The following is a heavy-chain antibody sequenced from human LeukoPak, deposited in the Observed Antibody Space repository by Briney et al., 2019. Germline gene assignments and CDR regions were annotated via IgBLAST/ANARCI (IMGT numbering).Heavy chain of an antibody. D-gene: IGHD6-19*01. J-gene: IGHJ2*01. CDR1: GGSISSHY. V-gene: IGHV4-59*11. Sequence: SETLSLTRTVSGGSISSHYWSWIRQPPGEGLEWIAYIFYRGSTNYNPSLRNRVTISVDTSKNQFSLKLSSVTAADTAVYYCARVGYSSGWSHFDLWGRGTLVTVSS. CDR3: ARVGYSSGWSHFDL. CDR2: IFYRGST.